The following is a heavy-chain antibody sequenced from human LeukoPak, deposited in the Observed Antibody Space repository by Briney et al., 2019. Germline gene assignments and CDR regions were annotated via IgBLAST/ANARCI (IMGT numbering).Heavy chain of an antibody. Sequence: GASVKVSCKASGYTFTGSYMDWVRQAPGQGLEWMGRINPNSGGTNYVQKFQGRVTKTRDTSITTAYMELSRLRSDDTAVYYCASGYSSSSGFDYWGQGTLVTVSS. V-gene: IGHV1-2*06. J-gene: IGHJ4*02. D-gene: IGHD6-6*01. CDR2: INPNSGGT. CDR1: GYTFTGSY. CDR3: ASGYSSSSGFDY.